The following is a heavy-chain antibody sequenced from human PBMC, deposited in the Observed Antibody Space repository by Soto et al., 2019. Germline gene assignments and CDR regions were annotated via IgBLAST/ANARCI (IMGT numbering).Heavy chain of an antibody. CDR3: ARHSGRYDFWRDYSGPLDY. Sequence: SETLSLTCTVSGGSISNNYWSWIRQPPGKGLEWIGYIYYTGTTNYNPSLKSRLTISVDTSSNQFSLKLSSVTAADTAVYYCARHSGRYDFWRDYSGPLDYWGQGTLVTVS. CDR1: GGSISNNY. D-gene: IGHD3-3*01. J-gene: IGHJ4*02. V-gene: IGHV4-59*08. CDR2: IYYTGTT.